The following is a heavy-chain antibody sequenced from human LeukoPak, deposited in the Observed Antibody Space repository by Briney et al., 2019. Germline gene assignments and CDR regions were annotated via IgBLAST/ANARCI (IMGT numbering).Heavy chain of an antibody. Sequence: GGSLRLSCAASGFTFSSYWMSWVRQAPGKGLEWVANIKQDGSEKYNVDSVKGRFTISRDNAKNSLYLQMNSLRAEDTAVYYCARDRFLEWLSDFYYYYYYMDVWGKGTTVTVSS. CDR2: IKQDGSEK. CDR1: GFTFSSYW. CDR3: ARDRFLEWLSDFYYYYYYMDV. J-gene: IGHJ6*03. D-gene: IGHD3-3*01. V-gene: IGHV3-7*01.